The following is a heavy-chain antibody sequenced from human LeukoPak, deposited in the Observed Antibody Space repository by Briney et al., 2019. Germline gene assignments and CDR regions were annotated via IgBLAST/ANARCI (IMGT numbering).Heavy chain of an antibody. D-gene: IGHD1-1*01. V-gene: IGHV3-48*04. J-gene: IGHJ4*02. Sequence: GGSLRLSCTASGFPFIDYSMNWVRQAPGKGLEWISYIGIESGNTNYADSVKGRFTMSADNAKNSLYLQMNSLRVEDTAVYYCARDHNYAFDNWGQGTLVSVFS. CDR2: IGIESGNT. CDR3: ARDHNYAFDN. CDR1: GFPFIDYS.